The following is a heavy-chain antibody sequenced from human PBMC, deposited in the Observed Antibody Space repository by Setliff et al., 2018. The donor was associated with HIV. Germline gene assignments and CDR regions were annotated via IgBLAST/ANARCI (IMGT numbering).Heavy chain of an antibody. V-gene: IGHV1-3*01. CDR2: VNGGNGHT. Sequence: ASVKVSCKTSGYTFTTYAIHWVRQAPGQRLEWMGWVNGGNGHTKSSERFQGRVTFSRDSSASTAQMELSSLTSEDTAVYYCARDLLTSGSGRSRQAGYYYYYYMDVWGKGTTVTVSS. D-gene: IGHD3-10*01. CDR3: ARDLLTSGSGRSRQAGYYYYYYMDV. CDR1: GYTFTTYA. J-gene: IGHJ6*03.